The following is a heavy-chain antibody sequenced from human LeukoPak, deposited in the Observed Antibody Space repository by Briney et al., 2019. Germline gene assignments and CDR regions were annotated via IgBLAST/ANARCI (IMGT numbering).Heavy chain of an antibody. J-gene: IGHJ4*02. V-gene: IGHV3-7*01. CDR2: IKQDGSEK. Sequence: PGGSLRLSCAASGFTFSSYWMSWVRQAPGKGLEWVANIKQDGSEKYYVDSVKGRFTISRDNAKNSLYLQMSSLRAEDTAVYYCARDSAAYGFGESYDYWGQGTLVTVSS. CDR1: GFTFSSYW. D-gene: IGHD3-10*01. CDR3: ARDSAAYGFGESYDY.